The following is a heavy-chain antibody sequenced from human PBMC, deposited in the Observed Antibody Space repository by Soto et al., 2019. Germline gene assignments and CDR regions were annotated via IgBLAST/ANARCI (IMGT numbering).Heavy chain of an antibody. CDR3: ARLQKNIAVAGTNLPYYYYGMDV. Sequence: PRESLNISCKGSGYSFTSYWISWARQMPRKRLDWMGRIDPSDSYTNYSPSFQGHVTISADKSISTAYLQWSSLKASDTAMYYCARLQKNIAVAGTNLPYYYYGMDVWGQGTTVTVSS. CDR1: GYSFTSYW. D-gene: IGHD6-19*01. CDR2: IDPSDSYT. J-gene: IGHJ6*02. V-gene: IGHV5-10-1*01.